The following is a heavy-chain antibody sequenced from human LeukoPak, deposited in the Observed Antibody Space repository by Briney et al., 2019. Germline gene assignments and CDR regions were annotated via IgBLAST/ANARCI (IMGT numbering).Heavy chain of an antibody. J-gene: IGHJ3*01. CDR2: INPSGGST. V-gene: IGHV1-46*03. D-gene: IGHD5-18*01. CDR1: GYTFTSYY. CDR3: ARGLRYSYGPTGKHDAFDL. Sequence: ASVKVSCKASGYTFTSYYMHWVRQAPGQGLEWMGIINPSGGSTSYAQKFQGRVTMTRDTSTSTVYMELSSLRSEDTAVYYCARGLRYSYGPTGKHDAFDLWGQVTMVTVSS.